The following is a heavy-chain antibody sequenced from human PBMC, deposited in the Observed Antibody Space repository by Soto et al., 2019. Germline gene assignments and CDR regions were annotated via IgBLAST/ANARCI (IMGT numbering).Heavy chain of an antibody. J-gene: IGHJ2*01. Sequence: QVQLVQSGGEVKKPGASVKVSCRASGYTFSDYAISWVRQAPGQGLEWMGWISASTRNTDQAQNFQGRVIMTLDTSTNTAYMELRSLRPDDTAVYYCVRCYCSVGSCYACWHFDLWGRGTLVTVSS. D-gene: IGHD2-15*01. V-gene: IGHV1-18*01. CDR3: VRCYCSVGSCYACWHFDL. CDR1: GYTFSDYA. CDR2: ISASTRNT.